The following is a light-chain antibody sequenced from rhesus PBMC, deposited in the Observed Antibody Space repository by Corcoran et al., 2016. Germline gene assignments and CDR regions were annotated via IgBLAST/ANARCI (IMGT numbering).Light chain of an antibody. J-gene: IGKJ1*01. CDR2: EAS. CDR1: ENVNSY. CDR3: QHGYGTPWT. Sequence: DIQMTQSPSSLSASVGDRVTITCRASENVNSYLNWYQQKPGKAPKCLIYEASTLRSGAPSRFSGSGSWKDYTFTISSLQPEDVATYYCQHGYGTPWTFGQGTKVEIK. V-gene: IGKV1-74*01.